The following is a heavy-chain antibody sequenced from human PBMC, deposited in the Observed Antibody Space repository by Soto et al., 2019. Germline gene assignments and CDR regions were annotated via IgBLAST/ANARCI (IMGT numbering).Heavy chain of an antibody. CDR2: INSGGST. CDR1: GFDASVNY. J-gene: IGHJ6*02. V-gene: IGHV3-66*01. CDR3: VRENYYYGMDV. Sequence: EVQLLESAGTLVQPGGSLRLSCAASGFDASVNYMTWVRQAPGKGLEWVSAINSGGSTFYADSVKGRFTISRDNSKNTLYLQMNSLRVEDTAMYYCVRENYYYGMDVWGQGTAVTVSS.